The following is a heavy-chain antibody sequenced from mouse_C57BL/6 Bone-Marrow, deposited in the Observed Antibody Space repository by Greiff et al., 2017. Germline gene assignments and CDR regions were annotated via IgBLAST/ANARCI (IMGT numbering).Heavy chain of an antibody. CDR1: GYTFTDYY. V-gene: IGHV1-19*01. CDR3: AREGKSSLAY. Sequence: VQLQQSGPVLVKPGASVKMSCKASGYTFTDYYMNWVKQSHGKSLEWIGVINPYNGGTSYNQKFKGKATLTVDKSSSTAYMELNSLTSEDSAVYYCAREGKSSLAYWGQGTLVTVSA. D-gene: IGHD1-3*01. J-gene: IGHJ3*01. CDR2: INPYNGGT.